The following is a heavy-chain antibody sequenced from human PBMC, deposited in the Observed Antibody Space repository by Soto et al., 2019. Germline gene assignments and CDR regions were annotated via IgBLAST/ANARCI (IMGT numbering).Heavy chain of an antibody. D-gene: IGHD2-21*01. J-gene: IGHJ6*04. CDR1: GFSLTTYGAG. CDR3: THKNHGPNSATCGRDCYMDV. Sequence: QITLKESGPPLVKPTQTLTLTCNFSGFSLTTYGAGVGWIRQPPGKAPEWLALIYWDDHKTFRSSLERRLTITKDTSKNQVVLTMANMDPVDTATYYCTHKNHGPNSATCGRDCYMDVWGRGTTVTVSS. CDR2: IYWDDHK. V-gene: IGHV2-5*02.